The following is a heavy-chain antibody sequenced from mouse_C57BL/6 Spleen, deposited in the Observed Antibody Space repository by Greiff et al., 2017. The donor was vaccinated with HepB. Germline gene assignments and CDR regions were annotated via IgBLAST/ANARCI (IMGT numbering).Heavy chain of an antibody. D-gene: IGHD2-1*01. V-gene: IGHV1-64*01. Sequence: QVQLQQPGAELVKPGASVKLSCKASGYTFTSYWMHWVKQRPGQGLEWIGMIHPNSGSTNYNEKFKSKATLTVDKSSSTAYMQLSSLTSEDSAVYYCARGIYYGNYGYFDVWGTGTTVTVSS. J-gene: IGHJ1*03. CDR2: IHPNSGST. CDR3: ARGIYYGNYGYFDV. CDR1: GYTFTSYW.